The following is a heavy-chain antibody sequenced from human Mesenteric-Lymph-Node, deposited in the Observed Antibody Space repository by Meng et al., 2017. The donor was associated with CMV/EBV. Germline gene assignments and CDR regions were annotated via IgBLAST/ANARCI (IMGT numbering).Heavy chain of an antibody. CDR3: AREEAGRLIYGMDV. Sequence: ASVKVSCKASGYTFTSYYMHWVRQAPGQGLEWMGIINPSGGSTSYAQKFQDRVTITTDESTSTGYMELSSLTSEDTAVYYCAREEAGRLIYGMDVWGQGTKVTVSS. J-gene: IGHJ6*02. CDR2: INPSGGST. D-gene: IGHD3-22*01. V-gene: IGHV1-46*01. CDR1: GYTFTSYY.